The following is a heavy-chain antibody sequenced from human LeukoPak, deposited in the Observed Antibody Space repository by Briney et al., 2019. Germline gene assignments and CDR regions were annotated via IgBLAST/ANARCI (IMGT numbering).Heavy chain of an antibody. Sequence: GRIYPSGSTNSTPSLKSRVTMSVATSKNQFSLKLSSVTAADTAVYYCARENSGSYREFDYXXQGXLV. V-gene: IGHV4-4*07. J-gene: IGHJ4*02. CDR2: IYPSGST. D-gene: IGHD1-26*01. CDR3: ARENSGSYREFDY.